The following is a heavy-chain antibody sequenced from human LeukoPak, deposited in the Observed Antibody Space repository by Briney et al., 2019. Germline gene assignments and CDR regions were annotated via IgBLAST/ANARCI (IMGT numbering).Heavy chain of an antibody. V-gene: IGHV3-48*01. CDR2: INGSTSVI. J-gene: IGHJ6*03. CDR1: GFTFSTHT. Sequence: GGSLRLSCAASGFTFSTHTVAWVRQAPGKGLECLSYINGSTSVIYYADSVKGRFTISRDNAKNSLYLQMNSLKAEDTAVYYCARGLYYMDVWGKGTTVTVSS. CDR3: ARGLYYMDV.